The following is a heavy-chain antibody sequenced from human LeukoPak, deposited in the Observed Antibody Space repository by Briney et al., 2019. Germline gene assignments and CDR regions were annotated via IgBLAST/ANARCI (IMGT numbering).Heavy chain of an antibody. Sequence: GGSLRLSCAASGYTFSSYSINWVRQAPGKGLEWVSSISFRSNYIYYADSVRGRFRISRDDARDSLYLQMNSLRAEDTAVYYCVRLRRNSDTTGFYYYYDFWGQGTLVTVSS. CDR1: GYTFSSYS. CDR3: VRLRRNSDTTGFYYYYDF. CDR2: ISFRSNYI. D-gene: IGHD3-22*01. V-gene: IGHV3-21*01. J-gene: IGHJ4*02.